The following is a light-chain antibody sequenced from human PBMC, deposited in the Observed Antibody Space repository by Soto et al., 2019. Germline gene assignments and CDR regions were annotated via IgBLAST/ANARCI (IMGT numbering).Light chain of an antibody. CDR2: DTS. CDR3: QQYNNWPRT. V-gene: IGKV3-15*01. Sequence: EIVMTQSPSTLSVSPGERATLSCRASQSVSIHLAWYQQKPGQAPRLLIYDTSTRATGIPARFSGSGSGTEFTLTISSLQSEDFAVYYCQQYNNWPRTFGQGTKVDI. CDR1: QSVSIH. J-gene: IGKJ1*01.